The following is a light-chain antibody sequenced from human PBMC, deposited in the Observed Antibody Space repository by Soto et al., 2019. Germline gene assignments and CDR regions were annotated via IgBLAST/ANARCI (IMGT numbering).Light chain of an antibody. Sequence: QSVLTQPPSVSGAPGQRVTISCTGSSSNIGARYDVHWYQHLPGTAPKPLIYGNSNRPSGVPDRFSGSKSGTSASLAITGLQAEDEADYYCQSYDSSLSGSYVFGTGTKVTVL. J-gene: IGLJ1*01. V-gene: IGLV1-40*01. CDR3: QSYDSSLSGSYV. CDR1: SSNIGARYD. CDR2: GNS.